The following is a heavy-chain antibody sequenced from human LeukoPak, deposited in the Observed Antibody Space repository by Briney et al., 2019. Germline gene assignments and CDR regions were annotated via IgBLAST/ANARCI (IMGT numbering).Heavy chain of an antibody. V-gene: IGHV3-30*03. D-gene: IGHD5-24*01. CDR3: ALRDGYNLYYFDY. J-gene: IGHJ4*02. CDR1: GFTLSSYG. Sequence: GGSLRLSCAASGFTLSSYGMHWVRQAPGKGLEWVAVISYDGSNKYYADSVKGRFTISRDNSKNTLYLQMNSLRAEDTAVYYCALRDGYNLYYFDYWGQGTLVTVSS. CDR2: ISYDGSNK.